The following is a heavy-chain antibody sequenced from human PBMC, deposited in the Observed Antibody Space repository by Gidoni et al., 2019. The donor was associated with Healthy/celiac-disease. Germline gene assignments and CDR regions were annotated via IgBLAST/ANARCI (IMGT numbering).Heavy chain of an antibody. Sequence: QVQLQESGPGLVKPSETLSLTCTVSGCSISSYSLSWLRQPPGQGLEWIGYIYYSGSTNYNHSLKSRVTISVDTSKNQFSLKLSSVTAADTAVYYCARMDRPYGSGSYLEGRSNWCDPWGQGTLVTVSS. J-gene: IGHJ5*02. CDR1: GCSISSYS. CDR2: IYYSGST. CDR3: ARMDRPYGSGSYLEGRSNWCDP. D-gene: IGHD3-10*01. V-gene: IGHV4-59*01.